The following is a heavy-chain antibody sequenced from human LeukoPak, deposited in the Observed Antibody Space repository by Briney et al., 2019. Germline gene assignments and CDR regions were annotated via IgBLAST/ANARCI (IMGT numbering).Heavy chain of an antibody. V-gene: IGHV4-59*12. Sequence: PSETLSLTCSVSDGSTTGYYWSWIRQPPGKGLEWIATGDYSGGTYYNPSLESRVAISADMSKNQISLQLTSVTGADTAVYYCAGERGEEYSSGWYKTNFFYNWGQGVRVTVSS. CDR1: DGSTTGYY. J-gene: IGHJ4*02. D-gene: IGHD6-19*01. CDR2: GDYSGGT. CDR3: AGERGEEYSSGWYKTNFFYN.